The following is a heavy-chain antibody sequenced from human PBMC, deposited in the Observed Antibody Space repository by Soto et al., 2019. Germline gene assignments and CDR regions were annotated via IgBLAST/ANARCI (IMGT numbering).Heavy chain of an antibody. CDR3: ARSIAVAGLDY. CDR2: ISNDGGKK. J-gene: IGHJ4*02. Sequence: PEWSLRLSCAASGFTFSTYSMHWVRQVPGKGLEWVAVISNDGGKKFFGDSVKGRFTISRDNSKNTVYLQMNSLRDEDTAVYYCARSIAVAGLDYWGQGTQGT. CDR1: GFTFSTYS. V-gene: IGHV3-30-3*01. D-gene: IGHD6-19*01.